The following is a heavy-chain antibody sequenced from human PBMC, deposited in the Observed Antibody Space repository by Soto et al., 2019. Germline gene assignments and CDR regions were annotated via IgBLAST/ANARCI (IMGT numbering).Heavy chain of an antibody. Sequence: SCKASGYTFTSYYMHWVRQTPGKGLEWVAHISYDGSNKYYADSVKGRFTISRDNSKNTLYLQMNSLRAEDTAVYYCAKDETTKYYDILTAPIHYCGEGTLVTVSS. CDR1: GYTFTSYY. CDR3: AKDETTKYYDILTAPIHY. CDR2: ISYDGSNK. V-gene: IGHV3-30*18. D-gene: IGHD3-9*01. J-gene: IGHJ4*02.